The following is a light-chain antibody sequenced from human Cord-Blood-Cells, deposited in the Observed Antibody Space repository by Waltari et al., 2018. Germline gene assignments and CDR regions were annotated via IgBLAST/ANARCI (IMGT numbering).Light chain of an antibody. J-gene: IGLJ2*01. V-gene: IGLV2-14*01. Sequence: QSALTQPASVSGSPGQSITISCTGTSSDVGGSNYFSWYQQHPGKAPKLMIYEVSNRPSGVSNRFSGSKSGNTASLTISGLQAEDEADYYCSSYTSSSTLVVFGGGTKLTVL. CDR3: SSYTSSSTLVV. CDR2: EVS. CDR1: SSDVGGSNY.